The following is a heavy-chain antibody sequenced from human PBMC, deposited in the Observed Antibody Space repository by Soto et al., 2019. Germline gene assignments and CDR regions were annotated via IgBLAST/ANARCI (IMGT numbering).Heavy chain of an antibody. CDR2: FHYSGRT. J-gene: IGHJ6*02. CDR3: ARLAGYCSGISCYGYYGMDV. V-gene: IGHV4-39*01. CDR1: GGSISSGPYS. D-gene: IGHD2-2*01. Sequence: PSETLALTGSVSGGSISSGPYSWGWIRQPPGKGLEWIGTFHYSGRTYYSPSLESRVTISVDTSKNQFSLKVSSVTAADTAVFYCARLAGYCSGISCYGYYGMDVWGEGTTVTVSS.